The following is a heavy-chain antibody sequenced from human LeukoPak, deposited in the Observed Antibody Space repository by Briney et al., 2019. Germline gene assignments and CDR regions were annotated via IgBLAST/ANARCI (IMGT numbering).Heavy chain of an antibody. J-gene: IGHJ4*02. D-gene: IGHD6-6*01. V-gene: IGHV3-21*01. Sequence: PGGSLRLSCAASGFTFSSYNMNWVRQAPGQGLEWASSITSGSSYIYYADSVKGRFTISRDNAKSSLYLQMNSLRAEDTAVYYCARDLDVLAAPDYWGQGTLVTVSS. CDR3: ARDLDVLAAPDY. CDR1: GFTFSSYN. CDR2: ITSGSSYI.